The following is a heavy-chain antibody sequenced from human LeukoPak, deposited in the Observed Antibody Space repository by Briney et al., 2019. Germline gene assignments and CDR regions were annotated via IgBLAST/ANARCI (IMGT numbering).Heavy chain of an antibody. CDR2: ISAYNGNT. CDR1: GYTSASYG. D-gene: IGHD3-16*01. V-gene: IGHV1-18*01. J-gene: IGHJ5*02. CDR3: AREGDLPEGPFDP. Sequence: ASVKVSCKASGYTSASYGIIWGRQPPGQGLEWMGWISAYNGNTNYAEKLQRRVTMTTDTSTSTAYMERRSLRSDDTAVYYCAREGDLPEGPFDPWGQGTLVTVSS.